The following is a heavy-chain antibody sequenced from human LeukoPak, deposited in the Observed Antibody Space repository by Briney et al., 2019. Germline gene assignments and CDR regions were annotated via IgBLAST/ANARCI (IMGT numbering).Heavy chain of an antibody. D-gene: IGHD5-12*01. CDR2: INHSGST. CDR3: ARAAEWLHYGMDV. V-gene: IGHV4-34*01. Sequence: SETLSLTCAVYGGSFSGYYWSWIHQPPGKGLEWIGEINHSGSTNYNPSLKSRVTISVDTSKNQFSLKLSSVTAADTAVYYCARAAEWLHYGMDVWGQGTTVTVSS. J-gene: IGHJ6*02. CDR1: GGSFSGYY.